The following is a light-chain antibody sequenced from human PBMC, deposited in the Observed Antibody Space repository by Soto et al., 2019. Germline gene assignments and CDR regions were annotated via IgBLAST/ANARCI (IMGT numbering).Light chain of an antibody. CDR3: QHTYITPWT. J-gene: IGKJ1*01. CDR2: AAA. Sequence: DIQVTQSPSTLSASVGDRVTITCRASQPISTWLAWYQEKPGKAPKLLIYAAASLQSGVPSRFSGSGFGTDFTLTISSLQPEDFATYYCQHTYITPWTFGQGTKVDIK. V-gene: IGKV1-39*01. CDR1: QPISTW.